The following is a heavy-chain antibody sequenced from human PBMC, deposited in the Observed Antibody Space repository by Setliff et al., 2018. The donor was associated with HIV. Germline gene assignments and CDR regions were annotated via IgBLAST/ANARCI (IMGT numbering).Heavy chain of an antibody. CDR1: GGSISRGGYY. V-gene: IGHV4-31*11. CDR3: ARGVWSGYYPDAFDI. CDR2: IYYSGST. J-gene: IGHJ3*02. Sequence: SETLSLTCAVSGGSISRGGYYWNWIRLQPGKGLEWIGHIYYSGSTQYNPSLKSRIAISVDTSKDQLSLTVNSVTAADTAMYYCARGVWSGYYPDAFDIWGQGTMVTVSS. D-gene: IGHD3-3*01.